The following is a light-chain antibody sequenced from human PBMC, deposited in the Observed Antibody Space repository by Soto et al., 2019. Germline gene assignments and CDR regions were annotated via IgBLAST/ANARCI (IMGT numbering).Light chain of an antibody. V-gene: IGKV3-20*01. Sequence: EIVLTQSPCTLSLSPGERATLSCKASQSRGSSYLAWYQQKPGQAPRLLIYGASSRATGIPDRFSGSGSGTEFTLTISSLQSEDFAVYYCQQYHNWPPITFGQGTRLEIK. CDR3: QQYHNWPPIT. CDR1: QSRGSSY. CDR2: GAS. J-gene: IGKJ5*01.